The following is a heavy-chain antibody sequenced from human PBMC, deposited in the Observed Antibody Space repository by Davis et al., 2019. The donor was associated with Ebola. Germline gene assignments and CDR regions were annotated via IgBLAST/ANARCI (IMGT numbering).Heavy chain of an antibody. J-gene: IGHJ6*02. Sequence: SETLSLTCTVSGGSISSGGYYWSWIRQHPGKGLEWIGYIYYSGSTYYHPSLKSRVTISVDTSKNHFSLKLSSVTAADTAVYYCARSYDFWSGYYLRNYYYYGMDVWGQGTTVTVSS. CDR2: IYYSGST. D-gene: IGHD3-3*01. CDR1: GGSISSGGYY. CDR3: ARSYDFWSGYYLRNYYYYGMDV. V-gene: IGHV4-31*03.